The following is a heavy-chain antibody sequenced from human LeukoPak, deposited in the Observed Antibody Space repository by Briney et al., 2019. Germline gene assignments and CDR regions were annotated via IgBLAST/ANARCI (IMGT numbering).Heavy chain of an antibody. D-gene: IGHD3-9*01. V-gene: IGHV4-34*01. CDR3: ARGPTLRYFDWLFFDY. CDR2: INHSGST. CDR1: GGSFSGYY. J-gene: IGHJ4*02. Sequence: SETLSLTCAVYGGSFSGYYWSWIRQPPGKGLEWIGEINHSGSTNYNPSLKSRVTKSVDTSKNQFSLKLSSVTAADTAVYYCARGPTLRYFDWLFFDYWGQGTLVTVSS.